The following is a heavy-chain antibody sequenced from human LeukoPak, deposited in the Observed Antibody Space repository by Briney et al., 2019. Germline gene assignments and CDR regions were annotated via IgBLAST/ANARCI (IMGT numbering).Heavy chain of an antibody. CDR2: IYHTGST. CDR1: GGSISSSSYY. CDR3: ASRKLGNDY. J-gene: IGHJ4*02. V-gene: IGHV4-61*05. D-gene: IGHD7-27*01. Sequence: SETLALTCTVSGGSISSSSYYWGWLRQPPGKGLEWIGYIYHTGSTSYSPSLKSRVTISADTSQNQFSLKLSSVTAADTAVYYCASRKLGNDYWGQGTLVTVSS.